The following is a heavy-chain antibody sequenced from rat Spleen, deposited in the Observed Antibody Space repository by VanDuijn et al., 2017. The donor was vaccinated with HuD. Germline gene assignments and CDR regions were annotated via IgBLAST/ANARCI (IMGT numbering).Heavy chain of an antibody. Sequence: EVQLVESGGGLVQPGRSLKLSCVASGFTFNNYWMTWIRQAPGKGLEWVAIISNTGGSTYYPDSVKGRFTISRDNAKSTLYLQMNSLRSEDTATYYCTRETRGYFDYWGQGVMVTVSS. D-gene: IGHD1-4*01. CDR3: TRETRGYFDY. CDR2: ISNTGGST. J-gene: IGHJ2*01. V-gene: IGHV5-31*01. CDR1: GFTFNNYW.